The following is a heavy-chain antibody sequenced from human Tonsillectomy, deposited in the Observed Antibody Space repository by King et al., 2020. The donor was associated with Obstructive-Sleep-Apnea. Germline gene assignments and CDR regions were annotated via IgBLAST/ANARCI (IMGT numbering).Heavy chain of an antibody. D-gene: IGHD6-19*01. CDR3: ARRAGGAVGDV. Sequence: HVQLVESGAEVKKPGASVKVSCEASGYTFTSYDINWGRQATGQRLEWLGWMNPNSGNTCYAQQFQGRGTMTRNTSITTAYMELSGLRSEDTALYYCARRAGGAVGDVWGQGTTVTVSS. CDR1: GYTFTSYD. CDR2: MNPNSGNT. V-gene: IGHV1-8*01. J-gene: IGHJ6*02.